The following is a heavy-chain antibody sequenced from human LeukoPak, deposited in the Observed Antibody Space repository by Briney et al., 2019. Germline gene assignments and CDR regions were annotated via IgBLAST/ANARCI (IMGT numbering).Heavy chain of an antibody. CDR3: ARDSGTIPDNWFDP. J-gene: IGHJ5*02. Sequence: ASVKVSCKASGGTFSSYAISWVRQAPGQGLEWMGRIIPILGIANYAQKFQGRVTITADKSTSTAYMEPSSLRSEDTAVYYCARDSGTIPDNWFDPWGQGTLVTVSS. V-gene: IGHV1-69*04. D-gene: IGHD2-21*01. CDR2: IIPILGIA. CDR1: GGTFSSYA.